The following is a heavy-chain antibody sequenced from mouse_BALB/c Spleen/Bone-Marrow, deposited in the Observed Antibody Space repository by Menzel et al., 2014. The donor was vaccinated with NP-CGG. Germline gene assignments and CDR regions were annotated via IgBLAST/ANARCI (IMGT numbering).Heavy chain of an antibody. V-gene: IGHV14-3*02. CDR3: ASYYYGSAWFAY. J-gene: IGHJ3*01. Sequence: VQLQQSGAELVKPGASVKLSCTPSGFNIKDTHMHWVKQRPEQGLEWIGRIDPANGNTKYDPKFQGRATITADTSSNTAYLQLSSLTSEDTAVYYCASYYYGSAWFAYWGQGTLVTVPA. CDR2: IDPANGNT. D-gene: IGHD1-1*01. CDR1: GFNIKDTH.